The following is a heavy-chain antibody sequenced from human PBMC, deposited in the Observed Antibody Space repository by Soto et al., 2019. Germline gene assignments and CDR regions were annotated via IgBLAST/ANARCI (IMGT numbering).Heavy chain of an antibody. J-gene: IGHJ6*02. D-gene: IGHD3-9*01. Sequence: QVQLQESGPGLVKPSQTLSLTCTVSGGSISSGGYYWSWIRQHPGKGLEWIGYIYYSGSTYYNPSLKSRVNISVDTSKNQFSLKLSSVTAADTAVYYCARARSLRYFDWLSYGMDVWGQGTTVTVSS. CDR2: IYYSGST. CDR1: GGSISSGGYY. V-gene: IGHV4-31*03. CDR3: ARARSLRYFDWLSYGMDV.